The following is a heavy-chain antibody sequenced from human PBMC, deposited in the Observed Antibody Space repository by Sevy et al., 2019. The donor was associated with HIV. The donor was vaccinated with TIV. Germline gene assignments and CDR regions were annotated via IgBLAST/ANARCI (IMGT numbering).Heavy chain of an antibody. CDR2: ISYDGSNK. J-gene: IGHJ4*02. CDR1: GFTFSSYG. V-gene: IGHV3-30*18. Sequence: GGSLRLSCAASGFTFSSYGMHWVRQAPGKGLEWVAVISYDGSNKYYAYSVKGRFTISRDNSKNTLYLQMNSLRAEDTAVYYCAKTLTYYDFWSGLDYWGQGTLVTVSS. CDR3: AKTLTYYDFWSGLDY. D-gene: IGHD3-3*01.